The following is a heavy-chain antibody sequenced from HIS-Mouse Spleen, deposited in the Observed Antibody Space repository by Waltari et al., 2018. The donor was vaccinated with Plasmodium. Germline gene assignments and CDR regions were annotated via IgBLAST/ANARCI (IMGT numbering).Heavy chain of an antibody. J-gene: IGHJ3*02. CDR3: ARGSAGDAFDI. V-gene: IGHV1-18*01. CDR1: GYTFTNYG. D-gene: IGHD6-19*01. CDR2: ISPYKGNT. Sequence: QVQLVQSGAEVKKPGASVKVSCKASGYTFTNYGISWVRQAPGQGLERMGWISPYKGNTHFAPKLQGRGTMTTDTSPSTAYMELRSLRSDDTAVYYCARGSAGDAFDIWGQGTMVTVSS.